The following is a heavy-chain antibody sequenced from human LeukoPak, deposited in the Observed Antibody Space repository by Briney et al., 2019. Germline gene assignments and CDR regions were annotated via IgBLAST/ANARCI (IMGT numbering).Heavy chain of an antibody. CDR3: ARHRTTPVTHPFDY. V-gene: IGHV4-59*08. D-gene: IGHD4-17*01. CDR1: GGSISNYY. CDR2: IYYNGNT. J-gene: IGHJ4*02. Sequence: SETLSLTCIVSGGSISNYYWSWIRQPPGKTLEWIGYIYYNGNTNYNPSLRSRVTISVDRSKNQFSLKLTSVTAADTAIYYCARHRTTPVTHPFDYWGQGTLVTVSS.